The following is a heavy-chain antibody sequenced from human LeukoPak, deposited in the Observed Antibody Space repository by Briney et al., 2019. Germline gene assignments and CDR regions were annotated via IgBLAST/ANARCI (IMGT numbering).Heavy chain of an antibody. D-gene: IGHD1-1*01. J-gene: IGHJ4*02. V-gene: IGHV5-51*01. CDR1: GYSFTTYW. Sequence: GESLKISFKGSGYSFTTYWIGWVRQMPGKGLEWMGIIYPGDSDIRYSPSFQGQVTISVDKSTRTAYLQWNSLKASDTAIYYCARMERLGQLGYWGQGTLVTVSS. CDR3: ARMERLGQLGY. CDR2: IYPGDSDI.